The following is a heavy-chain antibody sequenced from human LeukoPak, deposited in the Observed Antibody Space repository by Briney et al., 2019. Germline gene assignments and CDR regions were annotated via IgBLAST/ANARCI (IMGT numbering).Heavy chain of an antibody. CDR1: GGSISSYY. D-gene: IGHD2-2*01. V-gene: IGHV4-59*01. J-gene: IGHJ6*03. CDR2: IYYSGST. CDR3: ARVLFRTRDPGYYYYMDV. Sequence: SETLCLTCTVSGGSISSYYWSWIRQPPGKGLEWNGYIYYSGSTNYNPSLKSRVTISVDTSKNQFSLKLSSATAADTAVYYCARVLFRTRDPGYYYYMDVWGKGTTVTVSS.